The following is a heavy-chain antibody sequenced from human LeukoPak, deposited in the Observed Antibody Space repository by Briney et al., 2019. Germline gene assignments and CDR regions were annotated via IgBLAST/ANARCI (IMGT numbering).Heavy chain of an antibody. J-gene: IGHJ3*02. D-gene: IGHD5-24*01. CDR2: FDPEDGET. V-gene: IGHV1-24*01. CDR1: GYTLTELS. CDR3: AIPSLEMATIDFAFDI. Sequence: ASVKVSCKVSGYTLTELSMQWVRQAPGKGLEWMGGFDPEDGETIYAQKFQGRVTMTEDTSTDTAYMELSSLRSEDTAVYYCAIPSLEMATIDFAFDIWGQATMVTVSS.